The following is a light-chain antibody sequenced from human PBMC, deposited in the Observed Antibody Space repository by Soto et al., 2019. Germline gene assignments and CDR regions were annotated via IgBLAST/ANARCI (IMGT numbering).Light chain of an antibody. J-gene: IGLJ1*01. CDR1: SSDVGYYNY. V-gene: IGLV2-14*03. CDR3: CSYTTTGTRV. Sequence: QSALTQPASVSGSPGQSITISCTGTSSDVGYYNYVSWYQQHPAKAPKLIIYDVGRRPSGVSDRFSGSKSGNTASLTISGLQPEDEADYYCCSYTTTGTRVFGTGTKVTV. CDR2: DVG.